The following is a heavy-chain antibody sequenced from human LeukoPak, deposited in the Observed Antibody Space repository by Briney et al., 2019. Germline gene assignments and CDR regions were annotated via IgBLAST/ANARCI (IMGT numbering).Heavy chain of an antibody. CDR3: ARESGYYLDY. CDR2: ISNSGSTI. J-gene: IGHJ4*02. Sequence: GGSLRLSRAASGFTFRNYEMNWVRQAPGKGLEWVSYISNSGSTIYYADSVRGRFTISRDNAKNSLYLQMNSLRAEDTAVYYCARESGYYLDYWGQGTLVAVSS. CDR1: GFTFRNYE. V-gene: IGHV3-48*03. D-gene: IGHD3-3*01.